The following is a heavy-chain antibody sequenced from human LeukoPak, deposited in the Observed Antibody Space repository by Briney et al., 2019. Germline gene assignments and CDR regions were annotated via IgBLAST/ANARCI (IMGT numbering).Heavy chain of an antibody. J-gene: IGHJ4*02. V-gene: IGHV3-48*03. CDR1: GFTFSSYE. Sequence: PGGSLTLSCAASGFTFSSYEMNWVRQAPGKGLEWVTYISSSGSTIYYADYVKGRFTVSRDNAKNSLYLQMNNLRAEDTALYYCGRDRVGGRGYSLDYLGKGTLVTVSS. D-gene: IGHD5-18*01. CDR2: ISSSGSTI. CDR3: GRDRVGGRGYSLDY.